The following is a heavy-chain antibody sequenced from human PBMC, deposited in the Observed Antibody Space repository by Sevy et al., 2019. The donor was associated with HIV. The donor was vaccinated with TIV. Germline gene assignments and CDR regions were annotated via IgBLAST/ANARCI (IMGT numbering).Heavy chain of an antibody. J-gene: IGHJ5*02. V-gene: IGHV1-69*13. CDR2: IIPIFGTA. CDR1: GGTFSSYA. D-gene: IGHD4-4*01. Sequence: ASVKVSCKASGGTFSSYAISWVRQAPGQGLEWMVGIIPIFGTANYAQKFQGRVTITADESTSTAYLELSSLRSEGTAVYYCARGNYSNYVFDPWGQGTLVTVSS. CDR3: ARGNYSNYVFDP.